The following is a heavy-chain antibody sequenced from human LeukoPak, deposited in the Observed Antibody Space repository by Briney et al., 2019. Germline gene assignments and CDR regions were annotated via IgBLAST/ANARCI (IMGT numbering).Heavy chain of an antibody. CDR1: GYSFTSYW. V-gene: IGHV5-51*01. CDR2: IYPGDSDT. CDR3: ARPADFYGDYGGPNDY. Sequence: GESLKISCKGSGYSFTSYWIGWVRQMPGKGLEWMGIIYPGDSDTRYSPSFQGQVTISADKSISTAYLQWSSLKASDTAMYYCARPADFYGDYGGPNDYWGQGTLVTVSS. D-gene: IGHD4-17*01. J-gene: IGHJ4*02.